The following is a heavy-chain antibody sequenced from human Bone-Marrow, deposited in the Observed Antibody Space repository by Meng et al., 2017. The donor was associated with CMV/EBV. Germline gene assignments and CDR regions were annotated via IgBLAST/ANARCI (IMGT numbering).Heavy chain of an antibody. V-gene: IGHV1-69*05. CDR1: GGTVSSYA. CDR2: IIPIFGTA. J-gene: IGHJ6*02. Sequence: SSVKVSCKASGGTVSSYAISWVRQAPGQGLEWMRGIIPIFGTANYAQKFQGRVTITTDESTSTAYMELSSLRSVDTAVYYCARPAVAGNYYYYGMDVWGQGTTVTVSS. CDR3: ARPAVAGNYYYYGMDV. D-gene: IGHD6-19*01.